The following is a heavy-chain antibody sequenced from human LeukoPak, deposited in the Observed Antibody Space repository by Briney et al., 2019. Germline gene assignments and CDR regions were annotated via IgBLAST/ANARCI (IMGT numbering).Heavy chain of an antibody. J-gene: IGHJ4*02. CDR2: IYYSGST. CDR3: ATYSSGWYPFDY. D-gene: IGHD6-19*01. CDR1: GGSISSSSYY. V-gene: IGHV4-39*07. Sequence: SETLSLTCTVSGGSISSSSYYWGWIRQPPGKGLEWIGSIYYSGSTYYNPSLKSRVTISVDTSKNQFSLKLSSVTAADTAVYYCATYSSGWYPFDYWGQGTLVTVSS.